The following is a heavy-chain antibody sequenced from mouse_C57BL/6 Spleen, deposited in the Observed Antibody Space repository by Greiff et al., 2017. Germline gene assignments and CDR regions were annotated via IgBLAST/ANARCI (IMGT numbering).Heavy chain of an antibody. J-gene: IGHJ1*03. V-gene: IGHV1-80*01. D-gene: IGHD2-12*01. CDR1: GYAFSSYW. CDR2: IYPGDGDT. Sequence: VHLVESGAELVKPGASVKISCKASGYAFSSYWMNWVKQRPGKGLEWIGQIYPGDGDTNYNGKFKGKATLTADKSSSTAYMQLSSLTSEDSAVYFCARKDYSNWYFDVWGTGTTVTVSS. CDR3: ARKDYSNWYFDV.